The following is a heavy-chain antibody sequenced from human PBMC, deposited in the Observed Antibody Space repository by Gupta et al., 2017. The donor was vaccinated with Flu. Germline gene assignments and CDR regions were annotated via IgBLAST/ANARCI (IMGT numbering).Heavy chain of an antibody. D-gene: IGHD3/OR15-3a*01. CDR3: ARDYDGTGTYYYYYHGMDV. V-gene: IGHV1-69*06. Sequence: QLVQSGAEVKKPGSSVKISCTASGGTFSSNAISWVRQAPGHGLEWMGGLIPKFGTPNYAQKYQDRVTITADTSTSTVYMELSSLRSDDTAVYYCARDYDGTGTYYYYYHGMDVWGQGTTVTVSS. CDR1: GGTFSSNA. J-gene: IGHJ6*02. CDR2: LIPKFGTP.